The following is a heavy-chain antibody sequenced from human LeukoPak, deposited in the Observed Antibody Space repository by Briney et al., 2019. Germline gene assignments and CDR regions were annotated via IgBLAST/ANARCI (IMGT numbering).Heavy chain of an antibody. V-gene: IGHV3-53*01. J-gene: IGHJ4*02. Sequence: GGSLRLSCAASGFTVSSNYMNWVRQAPGKGLEWVSVIYSGGSTYYADSVKGRFTISRDNSKNTLYLQMNTLRAEDTAVYYCARKYSSGWWIDYWGQGTLVTVSS. CDR3: ARKYSSGWWIDY. CDR2: IYSGGST. D-gene: IGHD6-19*01. CDR1: GFTVSSNY.